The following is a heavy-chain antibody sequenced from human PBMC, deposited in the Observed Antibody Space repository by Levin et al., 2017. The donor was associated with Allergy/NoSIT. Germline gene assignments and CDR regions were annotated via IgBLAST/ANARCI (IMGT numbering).Heavy chain of an antibody. V-gene: IGHV1-18*01. D-gene: IGHD3-22*01. CDR3: ARPGSSYYYDSSGYPGAFDI. J-gene: IGHJ3*02. CDR2: ISAYNGNT. CDR1: GYTFPSYG. Sequence: GESLKISCKASGYTFPSYGISWVRQAPGQGLEWMGWISAYNGNTNYAQKLQGRVTMTTDTSTSTAYMELRSLRSDDTAVYYCARPGSSYYYDSSGYPGAFDIWGQGTMVTVSS.